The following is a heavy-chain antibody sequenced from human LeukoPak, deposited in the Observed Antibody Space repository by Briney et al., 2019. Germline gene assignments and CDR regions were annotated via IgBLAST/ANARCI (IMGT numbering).Heavy chain of an antibody. CDR2: IYYSGST. CDR1: GGSISSSSYY. V-gene: IGHV4-39*01. CDR3: ARWGIIKRHNWFDP. Sequence: SETLSLTCTVSGGSISSSSYYWGWIRQPPGKGLEWIGSIYYSGSTYYNPSLKSRVTISVDTSKNQFSLKLSSVTAADTAVYYCARWGIIKRHNWFDPWGQGTLVTVSS. J-gene: IGHJ5*02. D-gene: IGHD3-16*02.